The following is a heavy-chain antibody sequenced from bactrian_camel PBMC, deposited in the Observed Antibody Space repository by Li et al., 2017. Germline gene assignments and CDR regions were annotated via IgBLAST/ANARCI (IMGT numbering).Heavy chain of an antibody. J-gene: IGHJ6*01. D-gene: IGHD5*01. Sequence: HVQLVESGGGSVQAGGSLRLSCAASGFTYSTQCVAWIRQVPGKEREEVAAIYRRVGNTYYANSAKGRFTISQDNAKRTLYLQLSRLKPEDSAMYYCAVDWTLCGLTTPFGGYWGQVTQVTVS. CDR1: GFTYSTQC. CDR2: IYRRVGNT. V-gene: IGHV3S1*01. CDR3: AVDWTLCGLTTPFGGY.